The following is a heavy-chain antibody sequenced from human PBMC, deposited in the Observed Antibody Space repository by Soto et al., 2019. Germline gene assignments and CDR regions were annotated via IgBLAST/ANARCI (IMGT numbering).Heavy chain of an antibody. CDR1: GYTFSSHG. Sequence: QVQLVQSGAEVKKPGASVKVSCKASGYTFSSHGISWVRQAPGQGLEWMGWISTHNGRTSYAQKLQGRVTMTTDTSTSTAYMELRSLRSDDTAMFYCARDEEYSSRPLPLDDWGQGTLVTVSS. CDR2: ISTHNGRT. J-gene: IGHJ4*02. CDR3: ARDEEYSSRPLPLDD. D-gene: IGHD6-6*01. V-gene: IGHV1-18*01.